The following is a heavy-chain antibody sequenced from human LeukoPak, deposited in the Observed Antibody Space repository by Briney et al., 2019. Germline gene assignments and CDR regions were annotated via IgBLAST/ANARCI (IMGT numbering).Heavy chain of an antibody. Sequence: GGSLRLSCAASGFTFNTYWMHWVRQAPGKGLMWVSHINSAGSSISYADSVRGRFTISRDNAKNTLYLQMSSLRAEDTAVYYCARDRSYNMDVWGKGTTVTVSS. V-gene: IGHV3-74*01. CDR3: ARDRSYNMDV. J-gene: IGHJ6*03. CDR2: INSAGSSI. CDR1: GFTFNTYW.